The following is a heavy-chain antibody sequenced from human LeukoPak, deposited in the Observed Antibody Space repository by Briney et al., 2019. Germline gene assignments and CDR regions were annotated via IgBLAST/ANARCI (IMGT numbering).Heavy chain of an antibody. CDR3: ATTSGSHVLTPYFDY. D-gene: IGHD1-26*01. CDR2: ISAYNSYT. CDR1: GDTFSTYG. V-gene: IGHV1-18*01. Sequence: GASVKVSSKASGDTFSTYGASWVRQAPGQGLGWMGWISAYNSYTRYVEKFQGRVTMTIDTSTNTADMELRSLRSDDTAVYYCATTSGSHVLTPYFDYWGQGTLVTVSS. J-gene: IGHJ4*02.